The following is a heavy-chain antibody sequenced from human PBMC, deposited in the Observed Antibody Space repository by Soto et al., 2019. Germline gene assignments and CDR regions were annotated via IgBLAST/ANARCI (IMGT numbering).Heavy chain of an antibody. CDR3: VRDSARIVVVPRVDGDNWFDP. CDR2: ISGNSDNM. D-gene: IGHD2-2*01. Sequence: QVQLVESGGGVVKPAGSLRLSCEASGFTFRDYFMSWIRQAPGKGLEWVSFISGNSDNMKYADSVKGRFTISRDNAKNSLYLQMNSLRAEDTAVYYCVRDSARIVVVPRVDGDNWFDPWGQGTLVTVSS. J-gene: IGHJ5*02. CDR1: GFTFRDYF. V-gene: IGHV3-11*06.